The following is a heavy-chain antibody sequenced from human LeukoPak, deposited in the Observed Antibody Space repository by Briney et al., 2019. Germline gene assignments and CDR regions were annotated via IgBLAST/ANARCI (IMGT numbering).Heavy chain of an antibody. J-gene: IGHJ1*01. Sequence: SETLSLTCTVSGGSISSSSYYWGWIRQPPGKGLEWIGSIYYSGSTYYNPSLKSRVTISVDTSKNQFSLKLSSVTAADTAVYYCARGRGYSYGSPRYFQHWGQGTLVTVSS. CDR3: ARGRGYSYGSPRYFQH. CDR1: GGSISSSSYY. CDR2: IYYSGST. V-gene: IGHV4-39*01. D-gene: IGHD5-18*01.